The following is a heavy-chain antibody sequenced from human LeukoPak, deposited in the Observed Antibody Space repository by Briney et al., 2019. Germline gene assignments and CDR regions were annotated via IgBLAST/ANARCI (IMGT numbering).Heavy chain of an antibody. CDR3: ARDWGYYDSSGYYDY. D-gene: IGHD3-22*01. Sequence: ASVKVSCKASGYTFTGYYMHWVRQAPGQGLGWMGWINPNSGGTNYAQKFQGRVTMTRDTSISTAYMELSRLRSDDTAVYYCARDWGYYDSSGYYDYWGQGTLVTVSS. CDR2: INPNSGGT. CDR1: GYTFTGYY. V-gene: IGHV1-2*02. J-gene: IGHJ4*02.